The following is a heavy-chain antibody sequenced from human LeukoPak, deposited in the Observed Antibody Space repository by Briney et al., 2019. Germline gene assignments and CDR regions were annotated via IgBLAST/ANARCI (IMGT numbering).Heavy chain of an antibody. J-gene: IGHJ4*02. CDR1: GFTFTSYA. D-gene: IGHD6-13*01. CDR3: ARDHGYSSSLSN. CDR2: ISASGSST. V-gene: IGHV3-23*01. Sequence: GGSLRLSCAASGFTFTSYAMTWVRQAPGKGLEWVSDISASGSSTYYADSVKGRFTISRDNAKNSLYLQMNSLRAEDTAVYYCARDHGYSSSLSNWGQGTLVTVSS.